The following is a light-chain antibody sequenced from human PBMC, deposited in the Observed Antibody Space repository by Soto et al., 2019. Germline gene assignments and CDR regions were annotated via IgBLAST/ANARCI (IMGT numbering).Light chain of an antibody. J-gene: IGLJ2*01. CDR1: TSNIGKNT. CDR2: SNY. Sequence: QSVLTQPPSVSEGPGQRVTISCSGSTSNIGKNTVNWYQQLPGEAPKLLIFSNYQRPSGVPERFSGTKSGTSASLAITRLQSEDEADYYCAAWDDSLNGVVFGGGTKLTVL. V-gene: IGLV1-44*01. CDR3: AAWDDSLNGVV.